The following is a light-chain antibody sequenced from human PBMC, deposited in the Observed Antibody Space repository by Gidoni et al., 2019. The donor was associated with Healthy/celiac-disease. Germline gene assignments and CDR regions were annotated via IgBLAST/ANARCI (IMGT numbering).Light chain of an antibody. V-gene: IGKV2-28*01. J-gene: IGKJ1*01. CDR3: MQALQTPWT. CDR1: QSLLHSNGYNY. CDR2: LGS. Sequence: DLVMTQSPLSLPVTPGEPASISCRSSQSLLHSNGYNYLDWYLQKPGQSPQLLIYLGSNRASGVPDRFSGSGSGTDFTLKISRVEAEDVGVYYCMQALQTPWTFXQXTKVXIK.